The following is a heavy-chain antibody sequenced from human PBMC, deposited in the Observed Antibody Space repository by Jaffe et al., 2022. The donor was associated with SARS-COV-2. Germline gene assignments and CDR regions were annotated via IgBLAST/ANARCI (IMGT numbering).Heavy chain of an antibody. J-gene: IGHJ6*02. CDR2: IYYSGST. CDR1: GGSISSYY. CDR3: AGAIVGATFSVYYYGMDV. D-gene: IGHD1-26*01. Sequence: QVQLQESGPGLVKPSETLSLTCTVSGGSISSYYWSWIRQPPGKGLEWIGYIYYSGSTNYNPSLKSRVTISVDTSKNQFSLKLSSVTAADTAVYYCAGAIVGATFSVYYYGMDVWGQGTTVTVSS. V-gene: IGHV4-59*08.